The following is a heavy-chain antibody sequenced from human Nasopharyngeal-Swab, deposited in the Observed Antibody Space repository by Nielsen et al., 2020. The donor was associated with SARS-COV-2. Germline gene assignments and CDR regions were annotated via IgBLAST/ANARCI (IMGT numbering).Heavy chain of an antibody. V-gene: IGHV3-13*01. CDR2: IGTEGDT. CDR1: GFTFSSYD. Sequence: GESLKISCAASGFTFSSYDMHWVRQVTVKGLEWVSSIGTEGDTHYPDSVKGRFTISRENAKNTLYLQMNSLRAEDTAVYYCAKGPWGKVDYWGQGTLVTVSS. D-gene: IGHD3-16*01. J-gene: IGHJ4*02. CDR3: AKGPWGKVDY.